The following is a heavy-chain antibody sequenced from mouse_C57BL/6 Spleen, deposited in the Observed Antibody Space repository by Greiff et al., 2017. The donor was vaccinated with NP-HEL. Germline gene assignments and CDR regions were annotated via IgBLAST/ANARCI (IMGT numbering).Heavy chain of an antibody. CDR3: ARKGGFYAMDY. CDR1: GYSITSGYY. D-gene: IGHD1-1*02. CDR2: ISYDGSN. J-gene: IGHJ4*01. Sequence: EVQLQESGPGLVKPSQSLSLTCSVTGYSITSGYYWNWIRQFPGNKLEWMGYISYDGSNKYNPSLKNRISITRDTSKNQFFLKLNSVTTEDTATYYCARKGGFYAMDYWGQGTSVTVSS. V-gene: IGHV3-6*01.